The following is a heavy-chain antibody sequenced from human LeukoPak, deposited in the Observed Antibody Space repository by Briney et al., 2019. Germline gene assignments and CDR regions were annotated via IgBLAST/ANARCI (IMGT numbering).Heavy chain of an antibody. J-gene: IGHJ5*02. CDR3: ARSRWPEDL. CDR2: INRDGTET. Sequence: GGSLKLSCAASGFTFTGFFMSWLRQAPGKGLEWVANINRDGTETYYVGSVKGRFTISIDNAKNSVYLQMNSLRTEDTAIYYCARSRWPEDLWGRGTLVTVSS. CDR1: GFTFTGFF. V-gene: IGHV3-7*01. D-gene: IGHD4-23*01.